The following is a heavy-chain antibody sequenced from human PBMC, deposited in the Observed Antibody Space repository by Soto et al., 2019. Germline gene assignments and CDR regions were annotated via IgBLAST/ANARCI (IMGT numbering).Heavy chain of an antibody. Sequence: PSETLSLTCTVSCGSISSGGYYWSWIRQHPGKGLEWIGYIYYSGSTYYNPSLKSRVTISVDTSKNQFSLKLSSVTAADTAVYYCASSLPYYDFWSGYYTGYYYYGMDVWGQGTTVTVSS. CDR2: IYYSGST. J-gene: IGHJ6*02. V-gene: IGHV4-31*03. CDR3: ASSLPYYDFWSGYYTGYYYYGMDV. CDR1: CGSISSGGYY. D-gene: IGHD3-3*01.